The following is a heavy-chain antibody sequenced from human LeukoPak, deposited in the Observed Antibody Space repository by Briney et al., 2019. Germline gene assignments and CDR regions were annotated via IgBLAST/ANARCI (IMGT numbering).Heavy chain of an antibody. CDR1: GFTVSSDA. J-gene: IGHJ4*02. CDR2: ISGSGDST. CDR3: PKGCATTSCYTSEY. V-gene: IGHV3-23*01. Sequence: AGGSLRLSCAASGFTVSSDAMSWVRQAPGRGLEWVSTISGSGDSTYYADSVKGRFTISRDNSKNTLYLQMNSLRPEDTAVYYCPKGCATTSCYTSEYWGQGTLVTVSS. D-gene: IGHD2-2*02.